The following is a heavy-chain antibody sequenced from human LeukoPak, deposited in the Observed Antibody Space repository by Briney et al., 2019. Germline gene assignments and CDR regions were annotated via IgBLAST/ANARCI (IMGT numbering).Heavy chain of an antibody. Sequence: PSETLSLTCTVSGGSISSSSYYWGWIRQPPGKGLEWIGSIYYSGSTYYNPSLKSRVTISVDTSKNQFSLKLSSVTAADTAVYYCARLHYDFWSGLGWFDPWGQGTLVTVSS. D-gene: IGHD3-3*01. J-gene: IGHJ5*02. CDR1: GGSISSSSYY. CDR2: IYYSGST. CDR3: ARLHYDFWSGLGWFDP. V-gene: IGHV4-39*01.